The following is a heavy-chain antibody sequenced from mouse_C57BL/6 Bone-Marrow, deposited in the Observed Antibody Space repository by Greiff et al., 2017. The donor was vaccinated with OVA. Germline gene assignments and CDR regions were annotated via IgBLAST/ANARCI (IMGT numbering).Heavy chain of an antibody. J-gene: IGHJ1*01. CDR1: GFTFSDFY. Sequence: EVKLMESGGGLVQPGGSLRLSCATSGFTFSDFYMEWVRQPPGKRLEWIAASRNKANDYTKEYSASVKGRFIVSRDTSQSILYLQMNALRAEDTAIYYCARDYYGSSYWYFDVWGAGTTVTVSS. CDR2: SRNKANDYTK. CDR3: ARDYYGSSYWYFDV. V-gene: IGHV7-1*02. D-gene: IGHD1-1*01.